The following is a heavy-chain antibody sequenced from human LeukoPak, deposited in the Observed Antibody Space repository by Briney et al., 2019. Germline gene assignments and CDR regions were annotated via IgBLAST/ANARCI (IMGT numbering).Heavy chain of an antibody. CDR2: ISAYNGNT. V-gene: IGHV1-18*01. CDR3: ARVYNRGSGYENWFDP. CDR1: GYTFTSYG. Sequence: ASVKVSCKASGYTFTSYGISWARQAPGQGLEWMGWISAYNGNTNYAQKVQGRVTMTTDTSTSTAYMELRSLRSDDTAVYYCARVYNRGSGYENWFDPWGQGTLVTVSS. D-gene: IGHD3-3*01. J-gene: IGHJ5*02.